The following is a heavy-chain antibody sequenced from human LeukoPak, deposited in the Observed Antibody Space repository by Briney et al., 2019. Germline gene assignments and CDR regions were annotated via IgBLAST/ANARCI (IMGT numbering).Heavy chain of an antibody. D-gene: IGHD3-3*01. Sequence: PSETLSLTCAVYGGXFSGYYCSWIRQPPGKGLEWIGEINHSGSTNYNPSLKSRVTISVDTSKNQFSLKLSSVTAADTAVYYCAREGGFYRPLDYSGQGTLVTVSS. CDR3: AREGGFYRPLDY. J-gene: IGHJ4*02. V-gene: IGHV4-34*01. CDR1: GGXFSGYY. CDR2: INHSGST.